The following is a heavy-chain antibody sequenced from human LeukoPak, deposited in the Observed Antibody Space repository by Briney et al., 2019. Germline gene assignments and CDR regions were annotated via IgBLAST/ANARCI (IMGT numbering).Heavy chain of an antibody. CDR1: GDSLTTPYY. J-gene: IGHJ4*02. Sequence: SETLSLTCTVSGDSLTTPYYWGWIRQSPGKGLEWIGSIFHSGNTYYSPSLKSRVTISIDTSKNQFSLRLNSVTAADTAVYYCARPGESSGYMWFYWGQGTLVTVSS. CDR2: IFHSGNT. CDR3: ARPGESSGYMWFY. V-gene: IGHV4-38-2*02. D-gene: IGHD3-22*01.